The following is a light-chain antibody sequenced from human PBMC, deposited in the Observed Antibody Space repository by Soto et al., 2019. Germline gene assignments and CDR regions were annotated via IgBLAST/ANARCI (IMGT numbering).Light chain of an antibody. V-gene: IGLV2-14*01. J-gene: IGLJ3*02. CDR1: SSDVGLYNF. CDR2: EVS. CDR3: SSYTGSSTVV. Sequence: QPVLTQPASVSGSPGQSITISCTGTSSDVGLYNFVSWYQQHPGKAPKLIIYEVSSRPSGVSNRFSGSKSGNTASLTISGLQAEDEADYSCSSYTGSSTVVFGGGTKLTVL.